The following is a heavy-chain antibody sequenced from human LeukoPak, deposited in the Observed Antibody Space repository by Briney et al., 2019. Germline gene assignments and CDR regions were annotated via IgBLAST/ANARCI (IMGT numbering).Heavy chain of an antibody. CDR2: FDPEDGET. V-gene: IGHV1-24*01. D-gene: IGHD3-22*01. Sequence: ASVKVSCKVSGYTLTELSMHWVRQAPGKGLEWMGGFDPEDGETIYAQKFQGRVTMTEDTSTDTAYMELSSLRSEDTAVYYCATESLRRQYYYDPNWFDPWGQGTLVTVSS. CDR1: GYTLTELS. J-gene: IGHJ5*02. CDR3: ATESLRRQYYYDPNWFDP.